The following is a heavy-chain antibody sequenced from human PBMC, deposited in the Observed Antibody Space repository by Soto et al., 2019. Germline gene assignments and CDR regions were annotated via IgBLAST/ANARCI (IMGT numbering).Heavy chain of an antibody. D-gene: IGHD2-8*01. CDR1: GYTFTDYW. CDR2: IYPGDSDT. J-gene: IGHJ3*02. CDR3: ARLSSRTSYGLDM. Sequence: EVQLVQSGAEVKKPGESLKISCKGFGYTFTDYWIAWVRQMPGKGLERMGMIYPGDSDTRYSPSLQGQVTISVDKSINTAYLQWSSLKASDNAMYDCARLSSRTSYGLDMRGQGTMV. V-gene: IGHV5-51*03.